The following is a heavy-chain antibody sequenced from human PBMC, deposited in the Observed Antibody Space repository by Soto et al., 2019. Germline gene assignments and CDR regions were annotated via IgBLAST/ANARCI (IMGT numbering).Heavy chain of an antibody. CDR1: GFTFSSYV. D-gene: IGHD2-21*01. CDR3: AGRIGVVIVPSFAGG. Sequence: GGSLRLSCAASGFTFSSYVMSWARQAPGKGLEWLSSISTSGGDTYYADSVKGRFTISRDNSKNTLYLQMNSLRADDTAVYYCAGRIGVVIVPSFAGGWGQGTTVTVSS. CDR2: ISTSGGDT. V-gene: IGHV3-23*01. J-gene: IGHJ6*02.